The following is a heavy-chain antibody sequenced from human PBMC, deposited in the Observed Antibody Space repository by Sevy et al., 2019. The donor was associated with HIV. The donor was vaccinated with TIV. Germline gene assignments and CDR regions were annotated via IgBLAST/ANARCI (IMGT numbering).Heavy chain of an antibody. CDR2: INHSGST. Sequence: ESLSLTCGVYNGSFSGYYWSWIRQSPEKGLEWIGQINHSGSTNYNPSLKSRITISIDMSKSQFSLNLSSVTAADTAIYYCGRSGSYYQVSWFDPWGQGTLVTVSS. D-gene: IGHD3-10*01. CDR1: NGSFSGYY. V-gene: IGHV4-34*01. CDR3: GRSGSYYQVSWFDP. J-gene: IGHJ5*02.